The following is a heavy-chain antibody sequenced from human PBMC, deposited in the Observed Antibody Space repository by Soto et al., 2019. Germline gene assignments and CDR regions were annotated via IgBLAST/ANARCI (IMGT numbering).Heavy chain of an antibody. CDR1: GGTFSSYA. Sequence: GASVKVSCKAPGGTFSSYAISWVRQAPGQGLEWMGGIIPIFGTANYAQKFQGRVTITADESTSTAYMELSSLRSEDTAVYYCASARERFGDYYGMDVWGQGTTVTVSS. CDR3: ASARERFGDYYGMDV. V-gene: IGHV1-69*13. CDR2: IIPIFGTA. J-gene: IGHJ6*02. D-gene: IGHD3-3*01.